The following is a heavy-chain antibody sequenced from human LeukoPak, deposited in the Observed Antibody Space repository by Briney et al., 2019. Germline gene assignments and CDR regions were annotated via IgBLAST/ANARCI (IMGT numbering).Heavy chain of an antibody. D-gene: IGHD3-10*01. Sequence: PGGSLRLSCAASGFTFSSYGMHWVRQAPGKGLEWVAVIWYDGSNKYYADSVKGRFTISRDNSKNTLYLQTNSLRAEDTAVYYCARSPTSRGAFDIWGQGTMVTVSS. CDR2: IWYDGSNK. CDR3: ARSPTSRGAFDI. J-gene: IGHJ3*02. CDR1: GFTFSSYG. V-gene: IGHV3-33*08.